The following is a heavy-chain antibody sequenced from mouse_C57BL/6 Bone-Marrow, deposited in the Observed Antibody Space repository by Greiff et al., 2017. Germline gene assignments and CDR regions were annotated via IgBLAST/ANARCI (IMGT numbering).Heavy chain of an antibody. D-gene: IGHD1-1*01. V-gene: IGHV1-81*01. CDR3: ARRGGYYYGSSFDY. J-gene: IGHJ2*01. CDR2: IYPRSGNT. CDR1: GYTFTSYG. Sequence: QVHVKQSGAELARPGASVKLSCKASGYTFTSYGISWVKQRTGQGLEWIGEIYPRSGNTYYNEKFKGKATLTADKSSSTAYMELRSLTSEDSAVYFCARRGGYYYGSSFDYWGQGTTLTVSS.